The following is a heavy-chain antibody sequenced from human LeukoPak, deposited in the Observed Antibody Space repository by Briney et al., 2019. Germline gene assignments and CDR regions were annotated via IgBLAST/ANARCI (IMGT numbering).Heavy chain of an antibody. V-gene: IGHV3-33*01. J-gene: IGHJ3*02. CDR1: GFTFSSYG. Sequence: SQRLSCAASGFTFSSYGMHWVRQAPGKGLEWVAVIWYDGSNKYYADSVKGRFTISRDNSKNTLYLQMNSLSAEDTAVYYCAVSRVGDSGDAFDIWGQGTMVTVSS. D-gene: IGHD4-17*01. CDR2: IWYDGSNK. CDR3: AVSRVGDSGDAFDI.